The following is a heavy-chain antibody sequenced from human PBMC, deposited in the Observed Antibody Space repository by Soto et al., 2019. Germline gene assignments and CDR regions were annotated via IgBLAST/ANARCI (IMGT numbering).Heavy chain of an antibody. D-gene: IGHD4-17*01. Sequence: QVQLVESGGGVVQPGRSLRLSCAASGFTFSSYGMHWVRQAPGKGLEWVAVISYDGSNKYYADSVKGRFTISRDNSENTLYLQMNSLRAEDTAVYYCAKDHTVPFDYWGQGTLVTVSS. CDR2: ISYDGSNK. CDR3: AKDHTVPFDY. CDR1: GFTFSSYG. J-gene: IGHJ4*02. V-gene: IGHV3-30*18.